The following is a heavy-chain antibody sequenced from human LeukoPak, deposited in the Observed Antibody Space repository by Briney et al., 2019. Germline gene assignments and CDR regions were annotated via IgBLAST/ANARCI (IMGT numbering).Heavy chain of an antibody. CDR3: ARDGELLWFGEFPYGMDV. J-gene: IGHJ6*02. CDR2: ISSSSTI. CDR1: GFTFSSYS. V-gene: IGHV3-48*01. D-gene: IGHD3-10*01. Sequence: GGSLRLSCAASGFTFSSYSMTWVRQAPGKGLEWVSYISSSSTIYYADSVKGRFTISRDNAKNSLYLQMNSLRAEDTAVYYCARDGELLWFGEFPYGMDVWGQGTTVTVSS.